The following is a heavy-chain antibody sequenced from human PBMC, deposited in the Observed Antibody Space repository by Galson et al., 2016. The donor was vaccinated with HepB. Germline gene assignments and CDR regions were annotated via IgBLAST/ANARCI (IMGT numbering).Heavy chain of an antibody. D-gene: IGHD6-19*01. Sequence: SGAEVKKPGESLRISCKGSGYFFSSYWISWVRQMPGKGLEWVSHISGSGSSSFYADSVKGRFTISRDKSKNTLYLQMNSLRAEDTAVYYCAKDRWGAVAGM. V-gene: IGHV3-23*01. CDR3: AKDRWGAVAGM. CDR2: ISGSGSSS. J-gene: IGHJ6*01. CDR1: GYFFSSYW.